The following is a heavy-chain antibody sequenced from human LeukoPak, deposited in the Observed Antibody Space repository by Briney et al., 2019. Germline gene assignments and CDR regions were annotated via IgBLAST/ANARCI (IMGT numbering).Heavy chain of an antibody. CDR2: INEDGSTT. V-gene: IGHV3-74*01. Sequence: GGSLRLSCAASGFTFSSNWMHWVRQAPGKGLVWVSRINEDGSTTNYADSVKGRSTIFRDNAKNTLYLQMNSLRAEDTAVYYCAKTPLQLWFHFDYWGQGTLVTVSS. D-gene: IGHD5-18*01. CDR3: AKTPLQLWFHFDY. J-gene: IGHJ4*02. CDR1: GFTFSSNW.